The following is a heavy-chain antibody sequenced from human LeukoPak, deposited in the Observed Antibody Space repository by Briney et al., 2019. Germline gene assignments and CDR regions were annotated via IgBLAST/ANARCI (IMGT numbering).Heavy chain of an antibody. D-gene: IGHD1-26*01. CDR2: INHSGST. CDR1: GGSFSDYY. V-gene: IGHV4-34*01. CDR3: ARGGSGSYFPYYFDY. Sequence: SETLSLTCAVYGGSFSDYYWTCIRQVPGKGLEWIGEINHSGSTNYNPSLKSRVTMSVDTSKNLFSLKLSSVTAADTAVYYCARGGSGSYFPYYFDYWGQGTLVTVSS. J-gene: IGHJ4*02.